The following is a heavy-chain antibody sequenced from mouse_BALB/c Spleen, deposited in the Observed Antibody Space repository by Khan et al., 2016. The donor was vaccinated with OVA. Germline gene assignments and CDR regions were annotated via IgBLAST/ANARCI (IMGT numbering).Heavy chain of an antibody. V-gene: IGHV3-2*02. Sequence: EVQLQESGPGLAKPSQSLSLTCTVTGYSITSDYAWNWIRQFPGNKLEWMGFIPYSGSTSYRPSFKSRTTFTRDTSKNQFFLQLNSVTTEDTATYDCAMGRTYWGQGTLVTVSA. CDR1: GYSITSDYA. CDR3: AMGRTY. CDR2: IPYSGST. D-gene: IGHD4-1*01. J-gene: IGHJ3*01.